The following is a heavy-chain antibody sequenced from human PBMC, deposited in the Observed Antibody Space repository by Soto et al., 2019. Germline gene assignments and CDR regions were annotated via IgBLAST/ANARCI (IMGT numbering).Heavy chain of an antibody. Sequence: GGSLRLSCAASGFTFSSYAMHWVRQAPGKGLEWVAVISYDGSNKYYADSVKGRFTISRDNSKNTLYLQMNSLRAEDTAVYYCAREAFTMIVANGFDPWGQGTLVTVSS. CDR3: AREAFTMIVANGFDP. CDR1: GFTFSSYA. CDR2: ISYDGSNK. V-gene: IGHV3-30-3*01. D-gene: IGHD3-22*01. J-gene: IGHJ5*02.